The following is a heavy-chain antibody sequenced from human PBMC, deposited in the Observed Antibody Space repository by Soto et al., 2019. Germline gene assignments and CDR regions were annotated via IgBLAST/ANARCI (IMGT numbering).Heavy chain of an antibody. Sequence: GGSLRLSCAVSGFTFSSYGMHWVRQAPGKGLEWVAVIWYDGSNKYYADSVKGRFTISRDNSKNTLYLQMNSLRAEDTAVYYCAREASYCISTSCYPDAFDIWGQGTMVTVSS. J-gene: IGHJ3*02. V-gene: IGHV3-33*08. D-gene: IGHD2-2*01. CDR2: IWYDGSNK. CDR3: AREASYCISTSCYPDAFDI. CDR1: GFTFSSYG.